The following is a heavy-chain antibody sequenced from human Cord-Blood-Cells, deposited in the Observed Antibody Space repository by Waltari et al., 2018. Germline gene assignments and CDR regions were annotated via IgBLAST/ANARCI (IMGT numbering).Heavy chain of an antibody. CDR1: GGSVSSYA. V-gene: IGHV1-69*01. CDR3: ARGGSGSYYNYYYGMDV. D-gene: IGHD3-10*01. Sequence: QVQLVQSGAEVTKPGSSVKVSCKASGGSVSSYAGSLVRETPRQGLEWMGEIIPIFGTANYAQKFQGRVTITADESTSTAYMELSSLRSEDTAVYYCARGGSGSYYNYYYGMDVWGQGTTVTVSS. CDR2: IIPIFGTA. J-gene: IGHJ6*02.